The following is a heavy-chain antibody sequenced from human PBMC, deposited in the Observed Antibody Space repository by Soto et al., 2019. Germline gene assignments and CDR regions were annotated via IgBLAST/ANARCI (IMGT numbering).Heavy chain of an antibody. V-gene: IGHV3-23*01. J-gene: IGHJ3*01. D-gene: IGHD3-3*01. CDR2: ISGSGRSN. CDR1: GFTFKNYA. CDR3: AKKNRFLEWDRDPFDV. Sequence: QLSHSGGGVIHPGGSLRLSCAGSGFTFKNYAMTWVRQAPGQGLEWVSGISGSGRSNFYADFAKGRFTISRDNGKDTLYLELQNLGGEDTALYFCAKKNRFLEWDRDPFDVWGQGTLVTVSS.